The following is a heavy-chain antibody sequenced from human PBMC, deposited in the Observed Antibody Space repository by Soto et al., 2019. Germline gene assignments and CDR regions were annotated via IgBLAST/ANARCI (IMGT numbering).Heavy chain of an antibody. D-gene: IGHD3-16*02. CDR1: RFPFSGYW. Sequence: PGGSLRLSCASSRFPFSGYWMSWVRQAPGKGLEWVATIKEDGSEKYYVDSVKGRFTISRDNARNSLYLQMNSLRAEDTAVYYSARYRIKDYYYYYMDVWGKGTTVTVSS. J-gene: IGHJ6*03. CDR2: IKEDGSEK. V-gene: IGHV3-7*01. CDR3: ARYRIKDYYYYYMDV.